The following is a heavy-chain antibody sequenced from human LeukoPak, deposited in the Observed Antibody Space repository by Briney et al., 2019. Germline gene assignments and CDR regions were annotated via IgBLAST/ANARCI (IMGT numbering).Heavy chain of an antibody. Sequence: SSETLSLTCTVSGGSISSSSYYWGWIRQPPGKGLEWIGEINHSGSTNYNPSLKSRVTISVDMSKNQFSLKLSSVTAADTAVYYCARPLTRALYGRSTYASDIWGQGTMVTVSS. CDR3: ARPLTRALYGRSTYASDI. V-gene: IGHV4-39*07. CDR2: INHSGST. CDR1: GGSISSSSYY. J-gene: IGHJ3*02. D-gene: IGHD4-23*01.